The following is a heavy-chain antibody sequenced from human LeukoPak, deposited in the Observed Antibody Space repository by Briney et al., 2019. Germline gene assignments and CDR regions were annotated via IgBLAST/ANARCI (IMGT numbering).Heavy chain of an antibody. CDR3: AREGSGNYGYGMDV. CDR1: GYTFTDYY. CDR2: NNSNSGGT. J-gene: IGHJ6*04. D-gene: IGHD3-10*01. V-gene: IGHV1-2*04. Sequence: ASVKVSCKASGYTFTDYYIHWVRQAPGQGLEWMGWNNSNSGGTNYAQKFQGWVTMTRDTSISTAYMELTRLRSDDTAVYYCAREGSGNYGYGMDVWGKGTTVTVSS.